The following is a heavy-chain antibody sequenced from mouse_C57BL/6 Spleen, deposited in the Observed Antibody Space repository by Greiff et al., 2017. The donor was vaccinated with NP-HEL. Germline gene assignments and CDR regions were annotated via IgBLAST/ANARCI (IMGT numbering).Heavy chain of an antibody. CDR3: ARGHYYGSSPFAY. CDR2: ISYSGST. J-gene: IGHJ3*01. V-gene: IGHV3-1*01. Sequence: EVKLQESGPGMVKPSQSLSLTCTVTGYSITSGYDWHWIRHFPGNKLEWMGYISYSGSTNYNPSLKSRISITHDTSKNHFFLKLNSVTTEDTATYYCARGHYYGSSPFAYWGQGTLVTVSA. D-gene: IGHD1-1*01. CDR1: GYSITSGYD.